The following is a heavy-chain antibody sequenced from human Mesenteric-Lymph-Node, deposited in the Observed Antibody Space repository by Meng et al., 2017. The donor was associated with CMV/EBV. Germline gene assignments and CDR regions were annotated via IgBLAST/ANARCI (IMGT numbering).Heavy chain of an antibody. CDR2: IYYSGST. V-gene: IGHV4-39*07. CDR3: ARDLGHREGGTYY. CDR1: GGSISSSSYY. D-gene: IGHD1-1*01. J-gene: IGHJ4*02. Sequence: SETLSLTCTVSGGSISSSSYYWGWIRQPPGKGLEWIGSIYYSGSTYYNPSLKSRVTISVDMSKNQFSLKLSSVTAADTAVYYCARDLGHREGGTYYWGQGTLVTVSS.